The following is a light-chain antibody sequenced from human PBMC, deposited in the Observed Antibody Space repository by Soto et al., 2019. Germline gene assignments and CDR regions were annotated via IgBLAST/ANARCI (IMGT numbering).Light chain of an antibody. J-gene: IGLJ7*01. CDR3: GTWDSSLSVAV. V-gene: IGLV1-51*01. CDR2: DND. Sequence: QSELTQPPSVSAVAGQTVTISCSGSSSNIGDNYVSWYQQVPGTAPKLLIYDNDQRSSGTPDRFSAYKSGTSATLGITGLQTGDEADYYCGTWDSSLSVAVFGGGTQLTVL. CDR1: SSNIGDNY.